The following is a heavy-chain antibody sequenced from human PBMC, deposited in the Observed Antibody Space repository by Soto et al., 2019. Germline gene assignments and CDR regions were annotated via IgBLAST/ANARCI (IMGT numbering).Heavy chain of an antibody. CDR2: IYSGGST. Sequence: EVQLVESGGGLVQPGGSLRLSCAASGFTVSSNYMSWVRQAPGKGLEWVSVIYSGGSTYYADSVKGRFTISRDNSKNTLYLQMNSLRAEDTAVYYCARQYYDFWSGYYRAYYYYMDVWGKGTTVTVSS. D-gene: IGHD3-3*01. J-gene: IGHJ6*03. CDR1: GFTVSSNY. CDR3: ARQYYDFWSGYYRAYYYYMDV. V-gene: IGHV3-66*04.